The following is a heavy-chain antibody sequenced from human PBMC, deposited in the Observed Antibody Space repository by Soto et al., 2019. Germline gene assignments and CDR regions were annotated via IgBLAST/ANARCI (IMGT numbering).Heavy chain of an antibody. V-gene: IGHV1-69*13. CDR3: ARFAYDFWSGYYRGWFDP. CDR1: GGTFSSYA. CDR2: IIPIFGTA. Sequence: GASVKVSCKASGGTFSSYAISWVRQAPGQGLEWMGGIIPIFGTANYAQKFQGRVTITADESTSTAYMELSSLRSEDTAVYYCARFAYDFWSGYYRGWFDPWGQGTLVTVSS. D-gene: IGHD3-3*01. J-gene: IGHJ5*02.